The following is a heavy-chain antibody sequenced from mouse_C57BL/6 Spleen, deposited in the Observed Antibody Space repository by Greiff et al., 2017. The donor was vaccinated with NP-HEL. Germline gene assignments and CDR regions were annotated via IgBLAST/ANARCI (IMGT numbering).Heavy chain of an antibody. J-gene: IGHJ4*01. Sequence: QVQLQQSGAELVRPGTSVKMSCKASGYTFTNYWIGWAKQRPGHGLAWIGDIYPGGGYTKYNEKLKGKATLTADKSSSTAYMQFCSLTSEDSAIYSCARWRMITEIVRYAMDYWGQGTSVTVSS. V-gene: IGHV1-63*01. CDR1: GYTFTNYW. D-gene: IGHD2-4*01. CDR3: ARWRMITEIVRYAMDY. CDR2: IYPGGGYT.